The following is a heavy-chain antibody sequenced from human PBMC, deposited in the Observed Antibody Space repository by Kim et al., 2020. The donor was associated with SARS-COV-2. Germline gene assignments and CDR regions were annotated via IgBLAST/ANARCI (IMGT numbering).Heavy chain of an antibody. CDR1: GFTFSSYS. Sequence: GGSLRLSCAASGFTFSSYSMNWVRQAPGKGLEWVSYISSSSSTIYYADSVKGRFTISRDNAKNSLYLQMNSLRAEDTAVYYCARVPDYGDYSFDYWGQGTLVTVSS. CDR2: ISSSSSTI. J-gene: IGHJ4*02. V-gene: IGHV3-48*04. D-gene: IGHD4-17*01. CDR3: ARVPDYGDYSFDY.